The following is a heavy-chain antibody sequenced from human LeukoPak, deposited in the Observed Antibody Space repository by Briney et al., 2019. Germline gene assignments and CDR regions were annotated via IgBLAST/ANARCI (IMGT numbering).Heavy chain of an antibody. CDR2: INAGNGNT. CDR1: GYTFINYA. CDR3: ARDSTRQLLPLYYYYYGMDV. D-gene: IGHD5-18*01. V-gene: IGHV1-3*01. J-gene: IGHJ6*02. Sequence: ASVTVSCKASGYTFINYAIHWVRQAPGQRLEWMGWINAGNGNTKYSQKFQGRVTITRDTSASTAYMELSSLRSEDTAVYYCARDSTRQLLPLYYYYYGMDVWGQGTTVTVSS.